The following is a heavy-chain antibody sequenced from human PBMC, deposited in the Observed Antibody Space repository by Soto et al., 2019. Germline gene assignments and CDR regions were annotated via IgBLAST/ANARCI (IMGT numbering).Heavy chain of an antibody. CDR1: GFSLTTSGVG. Sequence: QITLKESGPPRVKPTQTLALTCTFSGFSLTTSGVGVGWIRKTPGKALEWLAVIYWDDDKRYNPSLQNRLTITKDTSKNQVVLIMADMDPVDTATYFCAHRGYMYGNWDHGYFDYWGQGTLVTVSS. CDR2: IYWDDDK. J-gene: IGHJ4*02. CDR3: AHRGYMYGNWDHGYFDY. V-gene: IGHV2-5*02. D-gene: IGHD5-18*01.